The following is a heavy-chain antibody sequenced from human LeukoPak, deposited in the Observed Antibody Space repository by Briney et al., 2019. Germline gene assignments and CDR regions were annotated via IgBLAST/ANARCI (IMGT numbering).Heavy chain of an antibody. CDR3: ARDQHDSSGSLDY. Sequence: GGSLRLSCAASGFTFSSYWMSWVRQAPGKGLEWVAVISYDGSNKYYADSVKGRFTISRDNSKNTLYLQMNSLRAEDTAVYYCARDQHDSSGSLDYWGQGTLVTVSS. CDR2: ISYDGSNK. D-gene: IGHD3-22*01. J-gene: IGHJ4*02. V-gene: IGHV3-30-3*01. CDR1: GFTFSSYW.